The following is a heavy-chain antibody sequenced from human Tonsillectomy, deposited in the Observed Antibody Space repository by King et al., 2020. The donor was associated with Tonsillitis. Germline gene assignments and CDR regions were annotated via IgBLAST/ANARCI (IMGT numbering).Heavy chain of an antibody. CDR2: IIPIFGPA. CDR1: GGTLSRYA. V-gene: IGHV1-69*01. Sequence: VQLVQSGAEVKKPGSSVKVSCKASGGTLSRYAISWVRQAPGQGLEWMGGIIPIFGPANYAQKFQGRVTITADESTSTAYMELRSLRSEDTAIYFCASPSMVGATDGMEFWGQGTLVTVSS. J-gene: IGHJ4*02. CDR3: ASPSMVGATDGMEF. D-gene: IGHD1-26*01.